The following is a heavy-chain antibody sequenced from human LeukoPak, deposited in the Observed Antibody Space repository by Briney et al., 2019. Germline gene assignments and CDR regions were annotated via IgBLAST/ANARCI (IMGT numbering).Heavy chain of an antibody. J-gene: IGHJ3*02. CDR3: ARPIFGGSPSGAFDI. CDR2: INPNSGGT. D-gene: IGHD1-26*01. Sequence: GASVKVSCKASGYTFTGYYMHLVRQAPGQGLEWMGWINPNSGGTNYAQKFQGRVTMTRDTSISTAYMELSRLRSDDTAVYYWARPIFGGSPSGAFDIWGQGTMVTVSS. CDR1: GYTFTGYY. V-gene: IGHV1-2*02.